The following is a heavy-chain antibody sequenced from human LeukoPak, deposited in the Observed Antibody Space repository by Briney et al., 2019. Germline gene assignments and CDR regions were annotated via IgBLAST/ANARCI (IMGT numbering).Heavy chain of an antibody. CDR1: GFTFSTYS. Sequence: GGSLRLSCAASGFTFSTYSMNWVRQAPGKGLEWVSSIGSSSNYIYYAGSLKGRSTISRDNAKNSLYLQMSSLRAEDTAVYFCARSLSSSCYGAFDIWGQGTMVTVSS. J-gene: IGHJ3*02. CDR2: IGSSSNYI. V-gene: IGHV3-21*01. D-gene: IGHD2-2*01. CDR3: ARSLSSSCYGAFDI.